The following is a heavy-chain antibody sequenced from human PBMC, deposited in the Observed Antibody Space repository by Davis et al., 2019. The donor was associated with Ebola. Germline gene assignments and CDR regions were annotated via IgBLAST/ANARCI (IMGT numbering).Heavy chain of an antibody. D-gene: IGHD4-17*01. J-gene: IGHJ4*02. Sequence: SLKISCAASGFTFDDYAMHWVRQAPGKGLEWVSGISWNSGSIGYADSVKGRFTISRDNAKNSLYLQMNSLKTEDTAVYYCTTTTVTKKDYWGQGTLVTVSS. V-gene: IGHV3-9*01. CDR3: TTTTVTKKDY. CDR2: ISWNSGSI. CDR1: GFTFDDYA.